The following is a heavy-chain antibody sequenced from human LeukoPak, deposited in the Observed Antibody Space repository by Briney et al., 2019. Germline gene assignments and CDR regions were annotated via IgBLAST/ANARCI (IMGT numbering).Heavy chain of an antibody. CDR2: INHSGST. D-gene: IGHD3-9*01. V-gene: IGHV4-34*01. J-gene: IGHJ6*02. CDR3: ARVLRYFRRYYYYGMDV. CDR1: GGSFSGYY. Sequence: SETLSLTCAVYGGSFSGYYWSWIRQPPGKGLEWIGEINHSGSTNYNPSLKSRVTISVDTSENQFSLKLSSVTAADTAVYYCARVLRYFRRYYYYGMDVWGQGTTVTVSS.